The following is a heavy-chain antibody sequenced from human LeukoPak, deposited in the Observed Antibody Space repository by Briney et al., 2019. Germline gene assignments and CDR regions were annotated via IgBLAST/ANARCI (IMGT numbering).Heavy chain of an antibody. CDR3: AGVLRVGGGWCNWFEP. CDR1: GGSFSSYY. CDR2: IYTSGST. J-gene: IGHJ5*02. Sequence: SETLSLTCTVSGGSFSSYYRSWMRQPAGQGLEWIGRIYTSGSTNYNPSLNSRVIMSVDTTKNQSSLKLSSVTAADTAVYYWAGVLRVGGGWCNWFEPWGQGTLVTVS. D-gene: IGHD6-19*01. V-gene: IGHV4-4*07.